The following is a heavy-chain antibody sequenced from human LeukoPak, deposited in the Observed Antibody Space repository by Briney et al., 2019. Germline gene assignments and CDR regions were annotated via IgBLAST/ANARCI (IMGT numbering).Heavy chain of an antibody. V-gene: IGHV3-7*05. D-gene: IGHD6-13*01. J-gene: IGHJ4*02. CDR1: GLTFSSYW. CDR2: IKQDGSEK. CDR3: ARRKGEVSGSWFMRFDF. Sequence: GGSLRLSCAASGLTFSSYWMSWVRQAPGKGLEWVANIKQDGSEKYYVDSVKGRFTISRDNAKNSLYLQMNSLRAEDTAVYYCARRKGEVSGSWFMRFDFWGQGTLVTVSS.